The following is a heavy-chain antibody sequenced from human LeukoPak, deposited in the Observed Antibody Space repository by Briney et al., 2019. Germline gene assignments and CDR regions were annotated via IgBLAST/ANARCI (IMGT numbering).Heavy chain of an antibody. D-gene: IGHD5-18*01. J-gene: IGHJ4*02. V-gene: IGHV4-59*01. Sequence: SETLSLTRTASGGSMSRYYWSWIRQPPGKGLEWLGYIFYSGGTHYNPSLKSRVTISVDTSKNQFSLKLSSVTAADTAVYYCARDKQPGDYWGQGTLVTVSS. CDR3: ARDKQPGDY. CDR2: IFYSGGT. CDR1: GGSMSRYY.